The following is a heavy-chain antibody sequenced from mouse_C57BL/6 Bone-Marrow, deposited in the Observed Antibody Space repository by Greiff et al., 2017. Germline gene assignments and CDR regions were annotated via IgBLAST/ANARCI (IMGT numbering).Heavy chain of an antibody. V-gene: IGHV1-15*01. D-gene: IGHD1-1*01. CDR1: GYTFTDYE. Sequence: QVQLQQSGAELVRPGASVTLSCKASGYTFTDYEMHWVKQTPVHGLEWIGAIDPETGGTAYNQKFKGKAILIADKSSSTAYMELRSLTSEDSAVYYCTRRRYCSLFAYWGQGTLVTVSA. CDR3: TRRRYCSLFAY. CDR2: IDPETGGT. J-gene: IGHJ3*01.